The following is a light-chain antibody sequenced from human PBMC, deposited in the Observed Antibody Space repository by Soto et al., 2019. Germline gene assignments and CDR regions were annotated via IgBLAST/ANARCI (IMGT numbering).Light chain of an antibody. CDR1: SSNLGDNT. V-gene: IGLV1-44*01. CDR3: AARDATLDGYV. Sequence: QSVLTQPPSASGTPGQRVTISCSKSSSNLGDNTVNWYQHVPGTAPKLLIYSYDQRPSGVPDRFSGSRSGTSASLAISGLQSEDEADYYCAARDATLDGYVFGTGTKVTVL. J-gene: IGLJ1*01. CDR2: SYD.